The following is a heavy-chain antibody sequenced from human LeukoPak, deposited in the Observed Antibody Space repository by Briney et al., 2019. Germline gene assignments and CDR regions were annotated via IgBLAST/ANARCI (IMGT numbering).Heavy chain of an antibody. CDR1: GGSFSGYY. CDR2: INHSGST. Sequence: SETLSLTCAVYGGSFSGYYWSWIRQPPGKGLELIGEINHSGSTNYNPSLKSRVTISVDTSKNQFSLKLSSVTAADTAVYYCAGRYSSSTDYWGQGTLVTVSP. CDR3: AGRYSSSTDY. V-gene: IGHV4-34*01. J-gene: IGHJ4*02. D-gene: IGHD6-6*01.